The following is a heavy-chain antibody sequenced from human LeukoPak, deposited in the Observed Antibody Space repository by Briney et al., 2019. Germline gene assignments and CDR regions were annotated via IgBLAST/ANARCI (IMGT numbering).Heavy chain of an antibody. J-gene: IGHJ6*03. CDR1: GGSISSYY. Sequence: SETLSLTCTVSGGSISSYYGRWIRQPAGKGLEWIGRIYTSGSTNYNPSLKSRVTMSVDTSKNQFSLKLSSVTAADTAVYYCARDSPPVDYYYYYYMDVWGKGTTVTVSS. CDR2: IYTSGST. D-gene: IGHD3-9*01. V-gene: IGHV4-4*07. CDR3: ARDSPPVDYYYYYYMDV.